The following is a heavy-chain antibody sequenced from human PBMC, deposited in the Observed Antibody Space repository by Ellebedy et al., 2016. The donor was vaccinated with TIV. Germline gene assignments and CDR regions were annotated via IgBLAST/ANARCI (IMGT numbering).Heavy chain of an antibody. CDR2: IYYSGST. Sequence: SETLSLXXTVSGGSISSSSYYWGWIRQPPGKGLEWIGSIYYSGSTYYNPSLKSRVTISVDTSKNQLSPKLSSVTAADTAVYYCARGARYYYYMDVWGKGTTVTVSS. V-gene: IGHV4-39*01. J-gene: IGHJ6*03. CDR1: GGSISSSSYY. CDR3: ARGARYYYYMDV.